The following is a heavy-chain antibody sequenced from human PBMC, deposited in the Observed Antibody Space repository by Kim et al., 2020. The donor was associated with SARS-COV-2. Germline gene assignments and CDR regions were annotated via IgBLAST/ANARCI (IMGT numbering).Heavy chain of an antibody. D-gene: IGHD6-19*01. Sequence: SETLSLTCTVSGASINTYSWSWIRQPAGKGLEWIGRLFPSGTTSYNPSLKSRVTMSVDTSKNQLSLRLTSVTAADTAVYFCARDLSQIKWLVRFGPWGQG. CDR2: LFPSGTT. CDR1: GASINTYS. CDR3: ARDLSQIKWLVRFGP. J-gene: IGHJ5*02. V-gene: IGHV4-4*07.